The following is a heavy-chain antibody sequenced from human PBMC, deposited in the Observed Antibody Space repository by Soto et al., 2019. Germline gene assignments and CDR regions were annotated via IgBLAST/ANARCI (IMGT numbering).Heavy chain of an antibody. Sequence: LRLSCAASGFTFSSYEMNWVRQAPGKGLEWVSYISSSGSTIYYADSVKGRFTISRDNAKNSLYLQMNSLRAEDTAVYYCARNYDFWSGYISHYDYGMDVWGQGTTVTVSS. V-gene: IGHV3-48*03. CDR2: ISSSGSTI. D-gene: IGHD3-3*01. CDR3: ARNYDFWSGYISHYDYGMDV. J-gene: IGHJ6*02. CDR1: GFTFSSYE.